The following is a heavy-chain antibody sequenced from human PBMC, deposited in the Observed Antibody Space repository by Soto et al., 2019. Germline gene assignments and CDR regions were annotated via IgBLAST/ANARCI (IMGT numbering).Heavy chain of an antibody. CDR1: GGTFSSYA. Sequence: SVKVSCKASGGTFSSYAISWVRQAPGQGLEWMGGIIPIFGTANYAQKFQGRVTITADKSTSTAYMELSSLRSEDTAVYYCARAAICSGGSCYRNWFDPWGQGTLVTVS. CDR2: IIPIFGTA. CDR3: ARAAICSGGSCYRNWFDP. V-gene: IGHV1-69*06. D-gene: IGHD2-15*01. J-gene: IGHJ5*02.